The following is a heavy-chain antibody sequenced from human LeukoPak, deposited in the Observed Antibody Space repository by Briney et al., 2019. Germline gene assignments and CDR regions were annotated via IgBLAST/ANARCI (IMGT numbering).Heavy chain of an antibody. CDR3: ARGGRDGMDV. J-gene: IGHJ6*02. V-gene: IGHV1-18*01. CDR1: GYSFASYG. Sequence: ASVKVSCKASGYSFASYGFTWVRRAPGQGLEWMGWVSAYDGSTNYAQKVRGRVTMTTDAPKNTVYMEVRSLRFDDTAVYYCARGGRDGMDVWGQGTTVTVSS. D-gene: IGHD3-10*01. CDR2: VSAYDGST.